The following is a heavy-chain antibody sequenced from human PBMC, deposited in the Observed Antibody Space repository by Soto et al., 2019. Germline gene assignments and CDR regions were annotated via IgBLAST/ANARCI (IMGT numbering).Heavy chain of an antibody. J-gene: IGHJ4*02. CDR2: IYSGNTT. Sequence: EVQLVESGGGLVQPGGSLRLSCAASGFTVSNKYMSWVRQAPGKGLECVSFIYSGNTTYYADSVKGRFTISRDNSKNTLYLQMDSLRAEDTAVYYCAGGRGYYDTHGYSGYYVDSWGQGTLVTVTS. CDR1: GFTVSNKY. V-gene: IGHV3-53*01. CDR3: AGGRGYYDTHGYSGYYVDS. D-gene: IGHD3-22*01.